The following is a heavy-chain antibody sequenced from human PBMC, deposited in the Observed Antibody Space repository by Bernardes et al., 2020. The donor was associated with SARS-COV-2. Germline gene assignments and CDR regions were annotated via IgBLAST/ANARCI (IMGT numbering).Heavy chain of an antibody. CDR2: VYYTGST. Sequence: SETLSLTCTVSGGSIGRFYWGWLRQAPGKAPEWIGYVYYTGSTNYNPSLKSRVTISLDTPRNQFSLTLHAVTAADTAVYYCARAIMGNTGYEWGIGYEYWGRGTRVTVSS. CDR1: GGSIGRFY. V-gene: IGHV4-59*13. D-gene: IGHD3-9*01. CDR3: ARAIMGNTGYEWGIGYEY. J-gene: IGHJ4*02.